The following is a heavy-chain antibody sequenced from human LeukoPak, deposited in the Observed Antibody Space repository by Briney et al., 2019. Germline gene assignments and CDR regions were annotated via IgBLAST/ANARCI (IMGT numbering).Heavy chain of an antibody. Sequence: GGSLRLSCAASGFTFSSYAMSWVRQAPGKGLEWVSAISGSGGSTYYADSVKGRFTISRDNSKNTLYLQMNSLRAEDTAVYYCAKGLYGSGSQASNWFDPWGQGTLVTVSS. D-gene: IGHD3-10*01. CDR2: ISGSGGST. V-gene: IGHV3-23*01. CDR3: AKGLYGSGSQASNWFDP. CDR1: GFTFSSYA. J-gene: IGHJ5*02.